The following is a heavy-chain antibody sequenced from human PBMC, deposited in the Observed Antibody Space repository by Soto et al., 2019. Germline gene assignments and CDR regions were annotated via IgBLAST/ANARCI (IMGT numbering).Heavy chain of an antibody. CDR1: GFSFSTYT. V-gene: IGHV3-30-3*01. CDR3: ARDYSGFDP. J-gene: IGHJ5*02. CDR2: ISYDGSNK. Sequence: QVQLVESGGGVVQPGRSLRLSCAASGFSFSTYTMHWVRQAPGKGLEWVAVISYDGSNKYYADSVKGRFTISRDNSKNPLYLQMNSLRAEDTAVYYCARDYSGFDPWGQGTLVTVSS. D-gene: IGHD2-15*01.